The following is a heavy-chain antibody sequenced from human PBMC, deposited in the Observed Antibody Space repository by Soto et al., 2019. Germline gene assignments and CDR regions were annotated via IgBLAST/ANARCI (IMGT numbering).Heavy chain of an antibody. CDR2: IYYSGST. CDR3: ASSIDGYNFFDY. V-gene: IGHV4-39*01. Sequence: PSETLSLTCTVSGGSISSSSYYWGWIRQPPGKGLEWIGSIYYSGSTYYNPSLKSRVTISVDTSKNQFSLKLSSVTAADTAVYYCASSIDGYNFFDYWGQGTLVTVSS. J-gene: IGHJ4*02. CDR1: GGSISSSSYY. D-gene: IGHD5-12*01.